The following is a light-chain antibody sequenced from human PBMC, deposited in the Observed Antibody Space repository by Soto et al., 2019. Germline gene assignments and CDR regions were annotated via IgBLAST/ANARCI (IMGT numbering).Light chain of an antibody. Sequence: QSVLTQPASVSGSPGQSITISCTGPSXDVVSYNLVSWYQQHPGKAPKLMIYEASKRPSGISNRFSGSKSGNAASLTISGLQAEDEADYYCFSYAGNSLNYVFGTGTKLTVL. CDR3: FSYAGNSLNYV. CDR1: SXDVVSYNL. J-gene: IGLJ1*01. V-gene: IGLV2-23*01. CDR2: EAS.